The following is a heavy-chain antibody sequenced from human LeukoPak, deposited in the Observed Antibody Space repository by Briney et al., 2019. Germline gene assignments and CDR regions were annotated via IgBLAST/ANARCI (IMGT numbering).Heavy chain of an antibody. CDR1: GFTVSSNY. Sequence: GGSLRLSCAASGFTVSSNYMSWVRQAPGKGLEWVSVIYSGGSTYYADSVKGRFTISRDNSKNTLYLQMNSLRAEDTAVYYCARGVYGGELSLDLYYWGQGTLVTVSS. J-gene: IGHJ4*02. CDR2: IYSGGST. CDR3: ARGVYGGELSLDLYY. D-gene: IGHD3-16*02. V-gene: IGHV3-53*05.